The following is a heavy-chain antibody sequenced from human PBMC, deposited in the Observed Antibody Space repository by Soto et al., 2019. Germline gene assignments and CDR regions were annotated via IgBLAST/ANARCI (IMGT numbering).Heavy chain of an antibody. Sequence: GGSLRLSCAASGFTFSNAWISWVRQAPWKGLERVSYISSSSSYTNYADSVKGRFTISRDNAKNSLYLQMNSLRAEDTAVYYCAKVSASDRYYFDNWGQGTLVTVSS. J-gene: IGHJ4*02. V-gene: IGHV3-11*05. CDR2: ISSSSSYT. CDR3: AKVSASDRYYFDN. CDR1: GFTFSNAW. D-gene: IGHD2-21*02.